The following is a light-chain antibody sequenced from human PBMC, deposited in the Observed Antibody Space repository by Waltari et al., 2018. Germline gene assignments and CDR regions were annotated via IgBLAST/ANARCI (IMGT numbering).Light chain of an antibody. Sequence: QSALTQPASVSGSPGQSITISCTGTSSDVGGYKYVSWYQQHPGKAPNLMIYDVSNRPSGASNRFSGSKSGNTASLTISGLQAEDEADYYCSSYTTSNTLVFGTGTNVIVL. CDR3: SSYTTSNTLV. CDR1: SSDVGGYKY. J-gene: IGLJ1*01. CDR2: DVS. V-gene: IGLV2-14*03.